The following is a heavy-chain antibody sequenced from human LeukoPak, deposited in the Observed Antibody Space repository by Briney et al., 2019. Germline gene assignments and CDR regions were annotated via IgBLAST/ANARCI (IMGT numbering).Heavy chain of an antibody. CDR2: TGNKANSYTT. CDR1: GFTFSDHY. J-gene: IGHJ4*02. D-gene: IGHD4-11*01. CDR3: ARVVIYNNYGYFDY. V-gene: IGHV3-72*01. Sequence: GGSLRLSCAASGFTFSDHYMDRVRQAPGKGLEWVGRTGNKANSYTTYYAAPVKGRFTISRDDSKNSLHLQMNSLKTEDTAVYYCARVVIYNNYGYFDYWGQGTLVTVSS.